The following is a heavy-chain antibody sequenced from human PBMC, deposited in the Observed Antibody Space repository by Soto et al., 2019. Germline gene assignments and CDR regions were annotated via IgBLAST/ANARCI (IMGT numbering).Heavy chain of an antibody. D-gene: IGHD2-2*01. CDR3: ARDWGYWRRTSCQCNTPACRDYHYAMHV. CDR1: DYSFTSYG. Sequence: ASVKVSCKASDYSFTSYGISWVRQAPGQGLEWMRWTIAYTGKTNHAHKFQGRVTMTTDPSXSTTYIQPGSLGSDDRAVDYCARDWGYWRRTSCQCNTPACRDYHYAMHVWG. CDR2: TIAYTGKT. J-gene: IGHJ6*02. V-gene: IGHV1-18*01.